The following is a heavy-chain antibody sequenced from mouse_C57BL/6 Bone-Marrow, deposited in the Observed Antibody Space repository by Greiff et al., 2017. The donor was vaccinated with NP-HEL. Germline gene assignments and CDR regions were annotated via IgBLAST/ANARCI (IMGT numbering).Heavy chain of an antibody. CDR1: GFSLTSYG. J-gene: IGHJ2*01. Sequence: VKLQESGPGLVQPSQSLSITCTVSGFSLTSYGVHWVRQSPGKGLEWLGVIWSGGSTDYNAAFISRLSIRKDNSKSQVFFKMNSMQADDTAIYYCARLEDYYFDYWGQGTTLTVSS. V-gene: IGHV2-2*01. D-gene: IGHD3-3*01. CDR3: ARLEDYYFDY. CDR2: IWSGGST.